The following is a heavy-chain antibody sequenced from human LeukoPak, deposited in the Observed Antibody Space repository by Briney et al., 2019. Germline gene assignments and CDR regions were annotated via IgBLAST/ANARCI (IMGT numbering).Heavy chain of an antibody. Sequence: GGSLRLSCVASGFTFAGNAVSWVRQAPGKGLEWVSGLGAGDSISHYADSVKGRFTISTDTSKNTLHLQMNGLRAEDTAVYYCAKGCLGDYNAVFDYWGQGTLVTVSS. CDR1: GFTFAGNA. J-gene: IGHJ4*02. CDR2: LGAGDSIS. D-gene: IGHD4/OR15-4a*01. CDR3: AKGCLGDYNAVFDY. V-gene: IGHV3-23*01.